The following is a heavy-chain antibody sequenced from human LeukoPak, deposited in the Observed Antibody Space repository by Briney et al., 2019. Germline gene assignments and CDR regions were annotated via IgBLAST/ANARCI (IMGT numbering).Heavy chain of an antibody. D-gene: IGHD6-13*01. Sequence: GGSLRLSCAASGFTFSSYGMHWVRQAPGKGLEWVAVIWYDGSNKYYADSVKGRFTISRDNSKNTLCLQMNSLRAEDTAVYYCARASGSWYAFDYWGQGTLVTVSS. CDR1: GFTFSSYG. CDR3: ARASGSWYAFDY. J-gene: IGHJ4*02. CDR2: IWYDGSNK. V-gene: IGHV3-33*01.